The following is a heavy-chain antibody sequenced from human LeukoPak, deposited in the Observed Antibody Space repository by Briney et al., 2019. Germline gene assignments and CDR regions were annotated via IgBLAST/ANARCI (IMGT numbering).Heavy chain of an antibody. CDR3: ARDTGGYGRFDP. J-gene: IGHJ5*02. CDR1: GGSIGSYY. V-gene: IGHV4-59*12. Sequence: SETLSLTCTVSGGSIGSYYWSWIRQSPGKGLDWIGYIYYTGSTDYNPSLKSRVTISVDTSKNQFSLKLTSVTAPDTAVYYCARDTGGYGRFDPWGQGTLVTVSS. D-gene: IGHD2-8*02. CDR2: IYYTGST.